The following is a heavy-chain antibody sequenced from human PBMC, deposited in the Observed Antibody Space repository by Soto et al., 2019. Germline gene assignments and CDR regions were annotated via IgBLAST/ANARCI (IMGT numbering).Heavy chain of an antibody. CDR3: ARTLAAAGSRGYYYYGMDV. J-gene: IGHJ6*02. V-gene: IGHV5-10-1*01. CDR1: GYSFTSYW. Sequence: PGESLKISCKGSGYSFTSYWISWVRQMPGKGLEWMGRIDPSDSYTNYSPSFQGHVTISADKSISTAYLQWSSLKASDTAMYYCARTLAAAGSRGYYYYGMDVWGQGTTVT. D-gene: IGHD6-13*01. CDR2: IDPSDSYT.